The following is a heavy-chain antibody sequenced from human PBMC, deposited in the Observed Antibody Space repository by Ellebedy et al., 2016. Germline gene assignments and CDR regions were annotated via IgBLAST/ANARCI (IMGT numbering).Heavy chain of an antibody. CDR3: ASLTTVANWFDP. D-gene: IGHD4-23*01. Sequence: ASVKVSCXASGYTFTSYDINWVRQATGQGLEWMGWMNPNSGNTGYAQKFQGRVTMTRNTSISTAYMELSSLRAEDTAVYYCASLTTVANWFDPWGQGTLVTVSS. J-gene: IGHJ5*02. CDR1: GYTFTSYD. V-gene: IGHV1-8*01. CDR2: MNPNSGNT.